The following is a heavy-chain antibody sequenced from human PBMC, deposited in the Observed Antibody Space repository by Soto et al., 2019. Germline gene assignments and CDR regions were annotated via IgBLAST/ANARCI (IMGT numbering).Heavy chain of an antibody. CDR1: GYTFTSYG. V-gene: IGHV1-18*01. CDR3: ARAGGVLRFLEWLRTFDY. J-gene: IGHJ4*02. D-gene: IGHD3-3*01. CDR2: ISAYNGNT. Sequence: ASVKVSCKASGYTFTSYGISWVRQAPGQGLEWMGWISAYNGNTNYAQKLQGRVTMTTDTSTSTAYMELRSLRSDDTAVYYCARAGGVLRFLEWLRTFDYWGQGTLVTVSS.